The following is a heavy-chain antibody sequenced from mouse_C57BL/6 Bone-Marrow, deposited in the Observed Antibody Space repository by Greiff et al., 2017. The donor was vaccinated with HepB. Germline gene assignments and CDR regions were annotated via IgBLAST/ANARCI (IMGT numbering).Heavy chain of an antibody. D-gene: IGHD1-1*01. J-gene: IGHJ2*01. V-gene: IGHV1-64*01. CDR1: GYTFTSYW. CDR2: IHPNSGST. CDR3: ARHDYYGITEGCY. Sequence: QVQLQQPGAELVKPGASVKLSCKASGYTFTSYWMHWVKQRPGQGLEWIGMIHPNSGSTNYNEKFKSKATLTVDKSSSTAYMQLSSLTSEDSAVYYCARHDYYGITEGCYWGQGTTLTVSS.